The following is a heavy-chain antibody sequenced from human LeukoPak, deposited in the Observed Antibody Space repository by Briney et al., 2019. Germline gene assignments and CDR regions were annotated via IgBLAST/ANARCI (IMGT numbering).Heavy chain of an antibody. J-gene: IGHJ5*02. V-gene: IGHV4-59*08. D-gene: IGHD3-10*01. Sequence: PSETLSLTCTVCGGSIITHYWSWIRQPPGKGLEWIGYIYHSGNTNYNVSLKSRVTISVDMSKNQLSLKLSSVTAADTAVYYCARHPRFGSWFDPWGQGTLVTVSS. CDR1: GGSIITHY. CDR3: ARHPRFGSWFDP. CDR2: IYHSGNT.